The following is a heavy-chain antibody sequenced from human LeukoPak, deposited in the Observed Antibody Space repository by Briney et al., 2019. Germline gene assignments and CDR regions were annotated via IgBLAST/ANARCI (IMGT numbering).Heavy chain of an antibody. Sequence: GESLKISCKGSGYSFTNYWIGWVRQAPGQGLEWMGWISAYNGNTNYAQKLQGRVTMTTDTSTSTAYMELRSLRSDDTAVYYCARGAYYYDSSGYYPTGPFDYWGQGTLVTVSS. D-gene: IGHD3-22*01. CDR1: GYSFTNYW. V-gene: IGHV1-18*04. CDR2: ISAYNGNT. J-gene: IGHJ4*02. CDR3: ARGAYYYDSSGYYPTGPFDY.